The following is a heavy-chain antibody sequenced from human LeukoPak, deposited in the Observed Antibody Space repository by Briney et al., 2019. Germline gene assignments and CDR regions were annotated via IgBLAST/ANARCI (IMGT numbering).Heavy chain of an antibody. CDR1: GYTFTSYG. CDR3: ARGAVVGATGGNWFDP. Sequence: ASVKVSCKASGYTFTSYGISWVRQAPGQGLEWMGWISAYNGNTNYAQKLQGRVTMTTDTSTSTAYMELRSLRSDDTAVYYCARGAVVGATGGNWFDPWGQGTLVTVSS. J-gene: IGHJ5*02. D-gene: IGHD1-26*01. CDR2: ISAYNGNT. V-gene: IGHV1-18*01.